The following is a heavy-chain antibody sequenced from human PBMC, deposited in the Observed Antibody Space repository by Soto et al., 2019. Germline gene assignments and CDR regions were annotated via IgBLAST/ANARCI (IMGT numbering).Heavy chain of an antibody. CDR3: ARWGAVAGVDTFDY. CDR1: GGSISSSSYY. Sequence: PSETLSLTCTVPGGSISSSSYYWGWIRQPPGKGLERIGSIYYSGSTYYNPSLKSRVTISVDTSKNQFSLKLSSVTAADTAVYYCARWGAVAGVDTFDYWGQGTLVTVSS. J-gene: IGHJ4*02. D-gene: IGHD6-19*01. V-gene: IGHV4-39*01. CDR2: IYYSGST.